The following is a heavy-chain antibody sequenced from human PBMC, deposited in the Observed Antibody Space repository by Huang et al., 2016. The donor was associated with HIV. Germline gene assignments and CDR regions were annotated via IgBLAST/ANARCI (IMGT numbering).Heavy chain of an antibody. V-gene: IGHV4-28*01. J-gene: IGHJ4*02. CDR1: GNSIRSSNW. Sequence: QVQLQESGPGLVKPSDTLSLTCGVSGNSIRSSNWWAWIRQPPGKGLEWIGYIYHGGSSSYNPALKSRVTMSVDTSKNQFSLKLSSVTAVDTAVYYCARSPRAGYFDYWGQGTLVTVSS. CDR3: ARSPRAGYFDY. CDR2: IYHGGSS.